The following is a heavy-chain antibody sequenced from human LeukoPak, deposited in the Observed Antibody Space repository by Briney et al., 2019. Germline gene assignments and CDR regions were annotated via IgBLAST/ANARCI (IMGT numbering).Heavy chain of an antibody. CDR2: IVPIFGTA. D-gene: IGHD2-21*01. V-gene: IGHV1-69*13. Sequence: ASVNVSCTASGGTFSINAISWVRQATGQGLEWMGGIVPIFGTAKYAQKFQGRVTITADESTSTVYMELSRLRSEDTAVYYCARDSSEFRSLIPHWGQGTLVTVSS. CDR3: ARDSSEFRSLIPH. J-gene: IGHJ1*01. CDR1: GGTFSINA.